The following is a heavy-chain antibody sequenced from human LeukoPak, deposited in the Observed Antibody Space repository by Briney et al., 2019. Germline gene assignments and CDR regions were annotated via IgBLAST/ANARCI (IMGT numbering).Heavy chain of an antibody. Sequence: PSETLSLTCTVSGGSISSGGYYWSWIRQHPGKGLEWIGYIYYSGSTYYNPSLKSRVIISVDTPKNQFSLKLSSVTAADTAVYYCASESAVGGYWGQGTLVTVSS. CDR1: GGSISSGGYY. CDR2: IYYSGST. D-gene: IGHD4-23*01. J-gene: IGHJ4*02. V-gene: IGHV4-31*03. CDR3: ASESAVGGY.